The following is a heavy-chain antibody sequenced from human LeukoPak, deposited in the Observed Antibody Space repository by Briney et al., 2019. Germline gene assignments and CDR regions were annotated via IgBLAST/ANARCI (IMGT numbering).Heavy chain of an antibody. D-gene: IGHD1-26*01. CDR2: IYHSGST. Sequence: PSETLSLTCAVSGGSISSGGYSWSWIRQPPGKGLEWIGYIYHSGSTCYNPSLKSRVTISVDRSKNQFSLKLGSVTAADTAVYYCAREGQGAFDYWGQGTLVTVSS. CDR3: AREGQGAFDY. V-gene: IGHV4-30-2*01. J-gene: IGHJ4*02. CDR1: GGSISSGGYS.